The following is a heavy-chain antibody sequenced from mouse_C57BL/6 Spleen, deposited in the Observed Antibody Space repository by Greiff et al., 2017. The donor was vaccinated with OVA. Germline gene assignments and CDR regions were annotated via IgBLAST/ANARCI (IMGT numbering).Heavy chain of an antibody. CDR2: IDPETGGT. J-gene: IGHJ3*01. D-gene: IGHD3-2*02. CDR1: GYTFTDYE. CDR3: TRYSSGSSWFAY. V-gene: IGHV1-15*01. Sequence: VKLMESGAELVRPGASVTLSCKASGYTFTDYEMHWVKQTPVHGLEWIGAIDPETGGTAYNQKFKGKAILTADKSSSTAYMELRSLTSEDSAVYYCTRYSSGSSWFAYWGQGTLVTVSA.